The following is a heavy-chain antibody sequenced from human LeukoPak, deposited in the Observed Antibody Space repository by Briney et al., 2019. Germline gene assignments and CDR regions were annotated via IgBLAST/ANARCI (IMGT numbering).Heavy chain of an antibody. J-gene: IGHJ4*02. CDR2: ISAYNGNT. CDR1: GYTFTNNG. D-gene: IGHD6-13*01. V-gene: IGHV1-18*01. Sequence: ASVKVSCKASGYTFTNNGISWVRQAPGQGLEWMGWISAYNGNTNFAQNLQGRVTMTTDTATSTAYMELRSLRSDDTAVYYCARGXSXSWXRIPSGPYFDYWGQGTLVTVSS. CDR3: ARGXSXSWXRIPSGPYFDY.